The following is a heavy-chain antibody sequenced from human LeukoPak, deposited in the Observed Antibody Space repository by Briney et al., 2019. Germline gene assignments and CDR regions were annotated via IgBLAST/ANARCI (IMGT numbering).Heavy chain of an antibody. CDR3: ARLSPVRGVIIDAFDI. Sequence: GGSLRLSCAASGFTFSTYSMNWVRQAPGKGLEWVSSISSSSIYVYYADSVKGRFTISRDNAKNSLYLQMNSLRAEDTAVYYCARLSPVRGVIIDAFDIWGQGTMVTVSS. CDR1: GFTFSTYS. V-gene: IGHV3-21*01. CDR2: ISSSSIYV. D-gene: IGHD3-10*01. J-gene: IGHJ3*02.